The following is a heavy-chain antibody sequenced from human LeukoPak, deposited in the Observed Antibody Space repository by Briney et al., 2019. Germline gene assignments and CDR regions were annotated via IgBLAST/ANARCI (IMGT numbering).Heavy chain of an antibody. V-gene: IGHV1-2*02. J-gene: IGHJ4*02. CDR2: LNPHNGDS. CDR3: ARDPGYSYGYDY. CDR1: GYTFIGYY. D-gene: IGHD5-18*01. Sequence: ASLKVSCKASGYTFIGYYIHWVRQAPGQGLEWMGWLNPHNGDSNYAQKFQGRVTMTRDTSISTAYMELSRLTSDDAAIYYCARDPGYSYGYDYWGQGTLVTVSS.